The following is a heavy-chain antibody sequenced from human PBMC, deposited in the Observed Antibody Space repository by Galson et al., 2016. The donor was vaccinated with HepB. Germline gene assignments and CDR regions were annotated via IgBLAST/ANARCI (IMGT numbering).Heavy chain of an antibody. CDR3: AREREGAAGYYYYGMDV. Sequence: SVKVSCKASDYTFTSQYMHWVRQAPGQGLDWMGGIIPIYGTTHYAQKFQGRVTMTADESTNTAYMELSSLRSEDTAVYYCAREREGAAGYYYYGMDVWGQGTPVTVSS. D-gene: IGHD1-26*01. V-gene: IGHV1-69*13. CDR2: IIPIYGTT. J-gene: IGHJ6*02. CDR1: DYTFTSQY.